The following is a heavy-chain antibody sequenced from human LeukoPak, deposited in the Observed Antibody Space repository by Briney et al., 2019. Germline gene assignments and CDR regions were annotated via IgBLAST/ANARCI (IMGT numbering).Heavy chain of an antibody. V-gene: IGHV1-18*01. CDR1: GYTFTSYG. J-gene: IGHJ6*03. D-gene: IGHD1-26*01. Sequence: ASVKVSCKASGYTFTSYGISWVRQAPGQGLEWMGWISAYNGNTNYAQKFQGRVTMTRDTSISTAYMELRSLRSDDTAVYYCARDQRGSYYYYYYMDVWGKGTTVTVSS. CDR3: ARDQRGSYYYYYYMDV. CDR2: ISAYNGNT.